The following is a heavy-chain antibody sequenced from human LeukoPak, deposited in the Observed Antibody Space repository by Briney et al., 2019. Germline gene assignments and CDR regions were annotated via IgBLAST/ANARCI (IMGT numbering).Heavy chain of an antibody. J-gene: IGHJ4*02. Sequence: GASVKVSCKVSGYTLTELSMHWVRQAPGKGLEWMGGFDPEDGETIYAQKFQGRVTMTRDTSISTAYMEVSRLRSDDTAVYYCAREWSYGDYYDYWGQGTLVTVSS. CDR2: FDPEDGET. CDR3: AREWSYGDYYDY. CDR1: GYTLTELS. V-gene: IGHV1-24*01. D-gene: IGHD4-17*01.